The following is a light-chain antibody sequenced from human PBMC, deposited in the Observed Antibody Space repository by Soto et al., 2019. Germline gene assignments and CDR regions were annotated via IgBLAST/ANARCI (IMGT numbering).Light chain of an antibody. CDR3: HPP. CDR2: AAS. V-gene: IGKV1-27*01. CDR1: QGISNY. Sequence: DIPMTQSPSSLSASVGDRVTITCRASQGISNYLAWYQQKPGKVPKLLIYAASTLQSGVPSRFSGSGSGTDFTLTISSLQPEDVATYYCHPPFGGGTKVEIK. J-gene: IGKJ4*01.